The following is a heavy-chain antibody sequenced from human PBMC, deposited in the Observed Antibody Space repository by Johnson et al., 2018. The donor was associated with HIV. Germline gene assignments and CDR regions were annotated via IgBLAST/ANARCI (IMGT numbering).Heavy chain of an antibody. CDR1: AFTFASYG. D-gene: IGHD2-21*01. CDR2: IRCDGSTT. Sequence: QVQLVESGGGVVQPGGSLRLSCAASAFTFASYGMHWVRQAPGKGLEWVACIRCDGSTTYNADSVKGRFTISRDNSKNTLSLKMNSLRAEDTAVYYCAKGGAHCAGYCFRAFDMWGQGTMVIVSS. V-gene: IGHV3-30*02. CDR3: AKGGAHCAGYCFRAFDM. J-gene: IGHJ3*02.